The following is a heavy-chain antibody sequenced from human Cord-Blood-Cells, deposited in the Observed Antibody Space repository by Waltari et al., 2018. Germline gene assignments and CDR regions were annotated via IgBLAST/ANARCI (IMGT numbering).Heavy chain of an antibody. J-gene: IGHJ4*02. CDR1: GFTFTSFA. Sequence: QMQLVQSGPEVKKPGTSVKVSCKASGFTFTSFAVEWLRQARGQRLEWIGWIVVGSGNTNYAQKFQERVTITRDMSTSTAYMELSSLRSEDTAVYYCAAASSRTFPNIAAAGYWGQGTLVTVSS. D-gene: IGHD6-13*01. V-gene: IGHV1-58*01. CDR2: IVVGSGNT. CDR3: AAASSRTFPNIAAAGY.